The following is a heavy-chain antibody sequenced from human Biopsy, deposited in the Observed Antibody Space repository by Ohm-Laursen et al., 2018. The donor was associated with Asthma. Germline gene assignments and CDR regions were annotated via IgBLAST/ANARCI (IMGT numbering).Heavy chain of an antibody. CDR1: GFTFSNYA. D-gene: IGHD6-19*01. V-gene: IGHV3-23*01. CDR3: ARGDSSGWSHYYFDY. J-gene: IGHJ4*02. Sequence: SLRLSCAASGFTFSNYAMSWVRQAPGKGLEWVSSITGSGGFTYYADSVKGRFTISRDFYKNTLYLQMDSLRAEDTAVYYCARGDSSGWSHYYFDYWGQGTLVTVS. CDR2: ITGSGGFT.